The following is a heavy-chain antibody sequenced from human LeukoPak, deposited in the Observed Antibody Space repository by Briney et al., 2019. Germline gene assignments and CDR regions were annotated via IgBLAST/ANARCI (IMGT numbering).Heavy chain of an antibody. D-gene: IGHD3-3*01. CDR3: SRDFGEPTGYYMDV. Sequence: ASAKVSCKASGYTFTGYYMHWVRQAPGQGLEWMGWINPNSGDTNYAQKFQGRVTMTRDTSISTAYMELSSLRSDDTAVYYCSRDFGEPTGYYMDVWGKGTTVTVSS. J-gene: IGHJ6*03. V-gene: IGHV1-2*02. CDR2: INPNSGDT. CDR1: GYTFTGYY.